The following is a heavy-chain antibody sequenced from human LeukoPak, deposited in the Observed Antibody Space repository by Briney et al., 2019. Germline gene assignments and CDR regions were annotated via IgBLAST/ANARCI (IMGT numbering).Heavy chain of an antibody. V-gene: IGHV4-61*08. D-gene: IGHD3-22*01. CDR2: IYYSGST. CDR1: GGSISSGGYY. J-gene: IGHJ4*02. Sequence: PSQALSLTCTVSGGSISSGGYYWSWIRQPPGKGLEWIGYIYYSGSTNYNPSLKSRVTISVDTSKNQFSLKLSSVTAADTAVYYCARDQRSGYGLYYFDYWGQGTLVTVSS. CDR3: ARDQRSGYGLYYFDY.